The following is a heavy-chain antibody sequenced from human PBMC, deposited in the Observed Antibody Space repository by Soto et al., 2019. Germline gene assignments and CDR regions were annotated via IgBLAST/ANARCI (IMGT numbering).Heavy chain of an antibody. CDR1: GYSIDGRAYY. Sequence: PSENLSRTCTVSGYSIDGRAYYWNCLRQHPEERRERSRYSFGTRNTFYNPSLKSRVTISMATSRKSFSLNMRSVTAADKDAYYCARTLPAATSQVVFDSWGRGTLVTVSS. J-gene: IGHJ4*02. CDR2: SFGTRNT. V-gene: IGHV4-31*03. D-gene: IGHD6-13*01. CDR3: ARTLPAATSQVVFDS.